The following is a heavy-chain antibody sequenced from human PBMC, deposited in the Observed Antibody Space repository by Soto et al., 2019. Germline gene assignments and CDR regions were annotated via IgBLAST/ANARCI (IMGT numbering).Heavy chain of an antibody. J-gene: IGHJ4*02. Sequence: GGSLRLSCAGSGFSFDNYAMSWVRQAPGKGLEWVSGISGSGANIDYADSVKGRFTISRDNAKNSLYLQMNSLRAEDTAVYYCARVRNRDDYWGQGTLVTVSS. CDR3: ARVRNRDDY. CDR1: GFSFDNYA. V-gene: IGHV3-23*01. CDR2: ISGSGANI.